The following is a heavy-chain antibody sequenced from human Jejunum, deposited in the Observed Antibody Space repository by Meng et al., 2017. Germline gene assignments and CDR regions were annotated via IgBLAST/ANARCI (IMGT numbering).Heavy chain of an antibody. Sequence: QVQLVQAGAEVKKPGASVKVSCKASGFTLTSYGFSWVRQAPGQGFEWMGWISDYNGDTNYAQNFQGRVTMTTDTSTSTVYMELRSLRSDDTAVYYCARDGVSYTMVRGPTYWGQGTLVTVSS. V-gene: IGHV1-18*01. CDR1: GFTLTSYG. J-gene: IGHJ4*02. CDR2: ISDYNGDT. D-gene: IGHD3-10*01. CDR3: ARDGVSYTMVRGPTY.